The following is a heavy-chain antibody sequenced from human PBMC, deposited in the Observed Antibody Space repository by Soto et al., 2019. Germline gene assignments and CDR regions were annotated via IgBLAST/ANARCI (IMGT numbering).Heavy chain of an antibody. Sequence: QVQLQQWGAGLLKPSEPLSLTCAVYGGSFRGYYWSWIRQPPGKGLEWIGEINHSGSTNYNPSLKSRVTRSVDTSKSQFSLKLSSVTAADTAVYYCARGGGVDYWGKGTLVTVSS. V-gene: IGHV4-34*01. CDR2: INHSGST. J-gene: IGHJ4*02. D-gene: IGHD3-16*01. CDR1: GGSFRGYY. CDR3: ARGGGVDY.